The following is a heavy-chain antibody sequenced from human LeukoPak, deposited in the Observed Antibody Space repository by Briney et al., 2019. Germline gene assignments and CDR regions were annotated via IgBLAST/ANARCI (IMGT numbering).Heavy chain of an antibody. CDR1: AFTVSRNY. Sequence: GSLRLSCVASAFTVSRNYMSWVRQAPGKGLEWVSVIYDDDSTYYADSVKGRFTISRDNSKNTVYLQMNSLRVGDTALYYCAGTTAGLFNWFDPWGQGTLVTVSS. J-gene: IGHJ5*02. V-gene: IGHV3-66*02. D-gene: IGHD3/OR15-3a*01. CDR2: IYDDDST. CDR3: AGTTAGLFNWFDP.